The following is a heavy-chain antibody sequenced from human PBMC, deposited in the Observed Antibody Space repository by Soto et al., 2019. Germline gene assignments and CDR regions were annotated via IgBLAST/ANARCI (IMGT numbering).Heavy chain of an antibody. V-gene: IGHV5-51*01. Sequence: GESLKISCKGSGYSFTSDWIGWVRQMPGKGLEWMGIIYPGDSDTRYSPSFQGQVTISADKSISTAYLQWSSLKASDTAMYYCASQSYYYGSGSYAGAFDIWGQGTMVTVSS. J-gene: IGHJ3*02. CDR2: IYPGDSDT. CDR1: GYSFTSDW. D-gene: IGHD3-10*01. CDR3: ASQSYYYGSGSYAGAFDI.